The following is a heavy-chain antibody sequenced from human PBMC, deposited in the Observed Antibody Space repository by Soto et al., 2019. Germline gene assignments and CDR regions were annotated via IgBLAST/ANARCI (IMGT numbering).Heavy chain of an antibody. D-gene: IGHD2-2*01. CDR1: GFTFSSYA. CDR3: ARATLGYCSSTSCPYYYGMDV. CDR2: ISYDGSNK. V-gene: IGHV3-30-3*01. J-gene: IGHJ6*02. Sequence: GGSLRLSCAASGFTFSSYAMHWVRQAPGKGLEWVAVISYDGSNKYYADSVKGRFTISRDNSKNTLYLQMNSLRAEDTAVYYCARATLGYCSSTSCPYYYGMDVWGQGTTVNVSS.